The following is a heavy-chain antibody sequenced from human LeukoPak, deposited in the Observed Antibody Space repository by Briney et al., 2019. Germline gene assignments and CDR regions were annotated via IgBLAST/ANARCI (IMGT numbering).Heavy chain of an antibody. Sequence: GPVQVSCKASGYTFTSYYMHWVRQAPGQGLEWMGIINPSGGSTSYAQKFQGRVTMTRDTSTSTVYMELSSLRSEDTAVYYCARVNSQEYFDYWGQETLVTVS. CDR1: GYTFTSYY. D-gene: IGHD6-6*01. V-gene: IGHV1-46*01. CDR2: INPSGGST. CDR3: ARVNSQEYFDY. J-gene: IGHJ4*02.